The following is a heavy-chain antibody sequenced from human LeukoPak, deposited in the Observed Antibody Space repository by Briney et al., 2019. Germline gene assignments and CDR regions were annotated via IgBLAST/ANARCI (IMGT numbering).Heavy chain of an antibody. CDR3: ARRYYYYDSSGYYYPDGYNY. Sequence: ASVKVSCKASGYTFTSYDINWVRQATGQGLERVGWVNPNSGNTGYAQKFQGRVTMTRNTSRSTAYMELSSLRSEDTAVYYCARRYYYYDSSGYYYPDGYNYWGQGTLVTVSS. CDR2: VNPNSGNT. V-gene: IGHV1-8*01. D-gene: IGHD3-22*01. J-gene: IGHJ4*02. CDR1: GYTFTSYD.